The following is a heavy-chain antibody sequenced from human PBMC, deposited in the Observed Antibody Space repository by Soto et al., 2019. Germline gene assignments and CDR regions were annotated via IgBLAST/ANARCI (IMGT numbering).Heavy chain of an antibody. J-gene: IGHJ4*02. D-gene: IGHD3-16*01. CDR3: ASRKSGLPFDY. Sequence: SETLSLTCTVSGGSISSYYWNWIQQPPGKGLEWIGYVYYSGSTNYNPSLKSRVTMSVDTSKNQFSLQLSSVTAADTAVYYCASRKSGLPFDYWGQGILVTVPQ. V-gene: IGHV4-59*01. CDR2: VYYSGST. CDR1: GGSISSYY.